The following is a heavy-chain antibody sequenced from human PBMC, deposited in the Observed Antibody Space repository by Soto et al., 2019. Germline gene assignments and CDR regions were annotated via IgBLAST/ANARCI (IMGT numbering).Heavy chain of an antibody. D-gene: IGHD3-16*02. CDR1: GGSISSGGYY. V-gene: IGHV4-31*03. CDR2: IYYSGST. CDR3: ASHVWGSYRYPSDY. Sequence: QVQLQESGPGLVKPSQTLSLTCTVSGGSISSGGYYWIWIRQHPGKVLEWIGYIYYSGSTYYNPYLTSRVTISVETSKKKFYLKLRSVTAADTDVYYCASHVWGSYRYPSDYWGQGNLVTVSS. J-gene: IGHJ4*02.